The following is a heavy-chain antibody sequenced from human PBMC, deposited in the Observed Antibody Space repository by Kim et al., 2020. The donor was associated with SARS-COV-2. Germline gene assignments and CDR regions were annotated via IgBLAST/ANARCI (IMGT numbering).Heavy chain of an antibody. V-gene: IGHV3-23*01. Sequence: GGSLRLSCAASGFTFSSYAMSWVRQAPGKGLEWVSAISGSGGSTYYADSVKGRFTISRDNSKKTLYLQMNSLRAEDTAVYYCAKVRVTLIVVVITNYYYYVMDVWGQGTTVTVSS. J-gene: IGHJ6*02. CDR3: AKVRVTLIVVVITNYYYYVMDV. D-gene: IGHD3-22*01. CDR1: GFTFSSYA. CDR2: ISGSGGST.